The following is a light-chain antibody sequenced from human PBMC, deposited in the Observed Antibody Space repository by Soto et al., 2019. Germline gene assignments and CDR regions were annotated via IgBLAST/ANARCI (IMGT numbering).Light chain of an antibody. CDR2: GAS. CDR3: QQYNNWPFT. Sequence: EIVMTQSPATLSVSPGERATLSCRASQSVSSNLAWYQQKPGQAPRLLIYGASTRATGIPARFSGSGSGPEFTLTISSLQSEDFAVYYCQQYNNWPFTFGPGTTVDIK. J-gene: IGKJ3*01. CDR1: QSVSSN. V-gene: IGKV3-15*01.